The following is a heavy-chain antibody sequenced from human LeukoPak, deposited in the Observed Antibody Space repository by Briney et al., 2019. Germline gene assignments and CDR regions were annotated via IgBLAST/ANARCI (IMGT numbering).Heavy chain of an antibody. CDR2: FRGSGGST. V-gene: IGHV3-23*01. D-gene: IGHD3-22*01. J-gene: IGHJ4*02. Sequence: SGGSLRLSCAVSGFIVTGNYMTWVRQAPGKGLEWVSAFRGSGGSTYYADSVKGRFTISRDNSKNTLYLQMNSLRAEDTAVYYCAKSVNYYYDSSGYSGYWGQGTLVTVSS. CDR1: GFIVTGNY. CDR3: AKSVNYYYDSSGYSGY.